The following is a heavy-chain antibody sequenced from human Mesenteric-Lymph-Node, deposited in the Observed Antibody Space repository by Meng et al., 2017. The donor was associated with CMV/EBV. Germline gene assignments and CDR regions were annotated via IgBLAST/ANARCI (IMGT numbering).Heavy chain of an antibody. Sequence: SITNPNWWSWVRQPPEKGLEWIGEIFHSGSTNYIPSLTSRITISIDKSKNQFSLRLGSVTAADTAVYYCARRSSNYYDSGAYFDVFDIWGQGAMVTVSS. V-gene: IGHV4-4*02. CDR1: SITNPNW. D-gene: IGHD3-10*01. CDR3: ARRSSNYYDSGAYFDVFDI. CDR2: IFHSGST. J-gene: IGHJ3*02.